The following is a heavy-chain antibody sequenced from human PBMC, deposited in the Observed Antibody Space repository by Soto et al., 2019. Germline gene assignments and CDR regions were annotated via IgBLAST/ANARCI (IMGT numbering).Heavy chain of an antibody. CDR1: GFTFSSYA. J-gene: IGHJ4*02. CDR3: ARRGSGSCYDY. V-gene: IGHV3-23*01. Sequence: EVQLLESGGGLVQPGGSLRLSCAASGFTFSSYAMRWVRQAPGKGLEWVSAISGSGGSTYYADSVKGRFTISRDNSKNTLYLKTDSLRAEETAVYDWARRGSGSCYDYSGQGTLVHVSS. CDR2: ISGSGGST. D-gene: IGHD1-26*01.